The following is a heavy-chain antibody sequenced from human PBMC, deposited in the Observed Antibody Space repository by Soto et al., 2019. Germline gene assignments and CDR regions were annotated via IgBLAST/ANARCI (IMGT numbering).Heavy chain of an antibody. CDR3: APWFGAFDY. Sequence: QGQLVESGGSVVQPGRSLRLSCAASGFTFSSYGMHWVRQAPGKGLEWVAVISYDGSNKYYADSVKGRFTISRDNSKNTLYLQMNSLRAEDTAVYYCAPWFGAFDYWGQGTLVTVSS. V-gene: IGHV3-30*03. CDR1: GFTFSSYG. CDR2: ISYDGSNK. D-gene: IGHD3-10*01. J-gene: IGHJ4*02.